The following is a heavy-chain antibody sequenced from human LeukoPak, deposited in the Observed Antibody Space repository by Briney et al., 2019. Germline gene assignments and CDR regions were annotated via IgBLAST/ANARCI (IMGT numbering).Heavy chain of an antibody. Sequence: ASMKVSCKSSGFTFTDHYIHWVRQAPGQGLEWMGYIGPHSTFTSSPQEFQGRVTMTRDTSMTTAYMELTRLTSDDTAVYYCVREGEGPLSKDFDYWGQGTLVTVSS. CDR3: VREGEGPLSKDFDY. CDR2: IGPHSTFT. CDR1: GFTFTDHY. V-gene: IGHV1-2*02. J-gene: IGHJ4*02. D-gene: IGHD2/OR15-2a*01.